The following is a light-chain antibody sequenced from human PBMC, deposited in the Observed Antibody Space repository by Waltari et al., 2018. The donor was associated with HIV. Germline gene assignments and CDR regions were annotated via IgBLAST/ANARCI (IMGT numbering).Light chain of an antibody. CDR3: CSYTAIHTLI. CDR1: PSDIGIFDS. Sequence: QSALTPPASVSGSPGQSITISCAGTPSDIGIFDSVSWYQQHPGRAPQLMIFGVYSRPSGVSSRFSGSKSGNTASLTISGLQAEDEANYYCCSYTAIHTLIFGGGTKLTVL. J-gene: IGLJ2*01. CDR2: GVY. V-gene: IGLV2-14*01.